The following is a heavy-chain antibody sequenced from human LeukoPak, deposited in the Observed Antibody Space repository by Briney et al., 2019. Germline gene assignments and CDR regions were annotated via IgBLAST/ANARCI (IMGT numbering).Heavy chain of an antibody. Sequence: GGSLRLSCAASGFTFSNYAMNWVRQAPGKGLEWVSGIRVGGELYYADSVKGRFTISRDNSENTLYLQMSGLRAEDTAVYHCAKGTGDTGYYFDYWGQGTLVTVSS. D-gene: IGHD7-27*01. V-gene: IGHV3-23*01. CDR3: AKGTGDTGYYFDY. CDR1: GFTFSNYA. J-gene: IGHJ4*02. CDR2: IRVGGEL.